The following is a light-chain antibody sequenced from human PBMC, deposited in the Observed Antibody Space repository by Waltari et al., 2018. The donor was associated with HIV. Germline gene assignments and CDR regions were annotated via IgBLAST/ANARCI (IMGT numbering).Light chain of an antibody. J-gene: IGLJ2*01. CDR3: QTGGTGTYVV. V-gene: IGLV4-69*01. Sequence: QVVLTQSPSASASLGASVKLTCTLSSGNSNYDNAWHKQHQEKGPRFIMRLKSDGTYSRGDGIPARFSGSSSGDERYRTISSLQSEDAADYYCQTGGTGTYVVFGGGTTVTFL. CDR2: LKSDGTY. CDR1: SGNSNYD.